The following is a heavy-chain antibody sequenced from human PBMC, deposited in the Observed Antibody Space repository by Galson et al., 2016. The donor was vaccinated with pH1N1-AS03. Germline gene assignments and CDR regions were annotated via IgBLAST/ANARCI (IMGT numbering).Heavy chain of an antibody. CDR1: GFTFGNFA. Sequence: SLRLSCAASGFTFGNFAMHWVRQAPGKGLEWLAIIWSEEGNKYYADSVKGRFTISRDNSRNPLFLQMNSLTADDTAIYYCVSDGDSSTCPLDFWGQGTLVTLSS. J-gene: IGHJ4*02. D-gene: IGHD2-2*01. V-gene: IGHV3-33*08. CDR3: VSDGDSSTCPLDF. CDR2: IWSEEGNK.